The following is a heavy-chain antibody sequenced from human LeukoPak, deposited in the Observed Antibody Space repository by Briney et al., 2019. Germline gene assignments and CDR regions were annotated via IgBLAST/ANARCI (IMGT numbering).Heavy chain of an antibody. CDR1: GYTFTGYY. D-gene: IGHD6-13*01. J-gene: IGHJ4*02. V-gene: IGHV1-2*02. CDR2: INPNSGGT. CDR3: AGIAAAGTPGFDY. Sequence: ASVTVSFKASGYTFTGYYMHWVRQAPGQGLEWMGWINPNSGGTNYAQKFQGRVTMTRDTSISTAYMELSRLRSDDTAVYYCAGIAAAGTPGFDYWGQGTLVTVSS.